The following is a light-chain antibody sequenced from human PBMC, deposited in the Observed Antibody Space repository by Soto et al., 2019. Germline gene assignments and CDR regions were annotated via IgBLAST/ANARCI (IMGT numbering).Light chain of an antibody. Sequence: DIQMTQSPSTLSASVGDRVTSTCRASQRISYWLAWDQQKPGKAPKFLIYDVSTLESGVPSRFSGSGSGTEFTLTISSLQPDDFATYYCQHYNSYSEAFGQGSKVDIK. V-gene: IGKV1-5*01. J-gene: IGKJ1*01. CDR1: QRISYW. CDR2: DVS. CDR3: QHYNSYSEA.